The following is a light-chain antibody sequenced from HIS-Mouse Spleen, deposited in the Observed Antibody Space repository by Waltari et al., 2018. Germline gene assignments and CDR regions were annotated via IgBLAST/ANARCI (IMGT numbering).Light chain of an antibody. Sequence: QSALTQPASVSGSPGQSITISCTGTSSDVGSYNLVSWYQQHPGKAPKLMIYEGSKRPSGVSNRFSGSKSGNTASLTISGLHAEDEADYYCCSYAVSSTWVFGGGTKLTVL. CDR1: SSDVGSYNL. CDR2: EGS. CDR3: CSYAVSSTWV. J-gene: IGLJ3*02. V-gene: IGLV2-23*01.